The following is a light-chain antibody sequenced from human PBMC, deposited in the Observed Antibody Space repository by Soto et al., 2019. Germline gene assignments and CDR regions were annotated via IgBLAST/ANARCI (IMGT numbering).Light chain of an antibody. CDR3: QQYGSSHRT. CDR1: QSVSSSY. CDR2: GAS. V-gene: IGKV3-20*01. J-gene: IGKJ1*01. Sequence: EIVLTQSPGTLSLSPGERATLSCRASQSVSSSYLAWYQQKPGQAPRLLIYGASSRANGTPDRFSGSGSGTDFTRTISRLEPEDLAVYFCQQYGSSHRTFGQGTKGDSK.